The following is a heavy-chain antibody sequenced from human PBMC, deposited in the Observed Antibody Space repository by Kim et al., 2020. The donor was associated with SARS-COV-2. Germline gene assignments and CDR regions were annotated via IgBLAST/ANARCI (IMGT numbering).Heavy chain of an antibody. CDR2: INPRGGTS. V-gene: IGHV1-46*01. CDR3: ARGGEPRVVVAATDPFDI. CDR1: GYSFSSYY. Sequence: ASVKVSCKSSGYSFSSYYINWVRQAPGQGLEWMGIINPRGGTSRYAQKLQGRVTLTRDTSTSTVYMELSSIRSEDTAVYYCARGGEPRVVVAATDPFDI. J-gene: IGHJ3*02. D-gene: IGHD2-15*01.